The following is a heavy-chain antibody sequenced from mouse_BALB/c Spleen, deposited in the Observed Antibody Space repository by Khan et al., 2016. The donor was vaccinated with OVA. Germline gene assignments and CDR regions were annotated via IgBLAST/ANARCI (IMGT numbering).Heavy chain of an antibody. Sequence: EVELVESGGGLVQPGGSLKLSCAASGFTFSGYGMSWVRQTPDKRLELVATINSNGGTSYYPDSVKGRFTISRDNAKNTLHLQMSSLKSEDTAMYYCARIYYRYDEGYWYFDVWGEGTTVTVSS. D-gene: IGHD2-14*01. CDR2: INSNGGTS. V-gene: IGHV5-6-3*01. CDR1: GFTFSGYG. CDR3: ARIYYRYDEGYWYFDV. J-gene: IGHJ1*01.